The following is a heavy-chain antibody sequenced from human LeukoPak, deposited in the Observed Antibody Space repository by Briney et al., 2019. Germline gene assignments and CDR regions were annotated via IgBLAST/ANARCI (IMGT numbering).Heavy chain of an antibody. CDR2: IKQDGSEK. V-gene: IGHV3-7*05. CDR1: GFTFSSYY. J-gene: IGHJ4*02. CDR3: AKSVDN. Sequence: GGSLRLSCAASGFTFSSYYMAWFRQAPGKGLEWVANIKQDGSEKYYVDSVKGRFTISRDNAKNSLFLQLNSLRVEDTAVYYCAKSVDNWGQGTLVTVSS.